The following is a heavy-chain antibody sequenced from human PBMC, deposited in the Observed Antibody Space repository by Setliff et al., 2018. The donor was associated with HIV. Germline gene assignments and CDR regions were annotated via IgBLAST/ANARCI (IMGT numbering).Heavy chain of an antibody. V-gene: IGHV3-48*03. CDR3: ARDRLISARYWTSDY. J-gene: IGHJ4*02. CDR1: GFGSYSHD. Sequence: GGSLRLSCEASGFGSYSHDMSWVRQAPGKGLEWISLISHGGATKYYAESVEGRFTISRDNAKNSLYLLMHSLRAEDTAIYYCARDRLISARYWTSDYWGQGTLVTVSS. CDR2: ISHGGATK. D-gene: IGHD2-8*02.